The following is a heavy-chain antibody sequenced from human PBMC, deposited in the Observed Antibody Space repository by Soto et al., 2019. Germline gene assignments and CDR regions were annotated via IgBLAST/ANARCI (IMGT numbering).Heavy chain of an antibody. Sequence: SDTMSITCAVYSGSFSGYYWSWIRQPRGKGLEWIGEINHSGSTNYNPSLTSRVTISVDTSKNQFSLKLSSVTAADTAVYYCASRKSIIAVAGQYYYYGMDVWGQGTTVTVSS. CDR1: SGSFSGYY. V-gene: IGHV4-34*01. CDR3: ASRKSIIAVAGQYYYYGMDV. D-gene: IGHD6-19*01. CDR2: INHSGST. J-gene: IGHJ6*02.